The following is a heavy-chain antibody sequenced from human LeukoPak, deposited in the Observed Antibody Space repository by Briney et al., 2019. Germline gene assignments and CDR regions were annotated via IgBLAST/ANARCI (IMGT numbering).Heavy chain of an antibody. J-gene: IGHJ6*03. D-gene: IGHD4-11*01. CDR2: ISGGGDST. V-gene: IGHV3-23*01. CDR1: GFTFSSYA. CDR3: AKTPTVTPNYNYYYMDV. Sequence: GGSLRLSCAASGFTFSSYAMSWVRQAPGKGLKWVSTISGGGDSTYYADSVKGRFTISRDNSNNTLSLQMNSLRAEDTAVYYCAKTPTVTPNYNYYYMDVWGKGTTVTVFS.